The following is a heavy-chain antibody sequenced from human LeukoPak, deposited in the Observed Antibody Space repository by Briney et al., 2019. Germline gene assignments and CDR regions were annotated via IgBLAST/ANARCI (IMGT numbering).Heavy chain of an antibody. V-gene: IGHV1-69*06. CDR2: IIPIFGTA. CDR1: GGTFSSYA. Sequence: GASVKVSCKASGGTFSSYAISWVRQAPGQGLEWMGGIIPIFGTANYAQKFRGRVTITADKSTRTAYMELSSLRSEDTAVYYCARGHSSGWYRQFDYWGQGTLVTVSS. CDR3: ARGHSSGWYRQFDY. D-gene: IGHD6-19*01. J-gene: IGHJ4*02.